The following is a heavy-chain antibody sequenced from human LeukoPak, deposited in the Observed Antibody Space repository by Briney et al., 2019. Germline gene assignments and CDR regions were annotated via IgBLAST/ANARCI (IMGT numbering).Heavy chain of an antibody. V-gene: IGHV4-39*07. Sequence: PSETLSLTCTVSGGSISSSSHYWGWIRQPPGKGLEWIGSIYYSGSTYYNPSLKSRVTISVDTSKNQFSLKLSSVTAADTAVYYCARGRGMLLRSFDYWGQGTLVTVSS. CDR2: IYYSGST. J-gene: IGHJ4*02. CDR3: ARGRGMLLRSFDY. D-gene: IGHD3-22*01. CDR1: GGSISSSSHY.